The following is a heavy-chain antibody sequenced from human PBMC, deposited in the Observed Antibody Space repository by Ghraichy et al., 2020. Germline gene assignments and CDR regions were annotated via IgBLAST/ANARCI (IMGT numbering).Heavy chain of an antibody. CDR3: AKWTSRGILAVAGTRGRYYFDY. V-gene: IGHV3-23*01. CDR2: ISGSGGST. CDR1: GFTFSSYA. J-gene: IGHJ4*02. Sequence: GESLNISCAASGFTFSSYAMSWVRQAPGKGLEWVSAISGSGGSTYYADSVKGRFTISRDNSKNTLYLQMNSLRAEDTAVYYCAKWTSRGILAVAGTRGRYYFDYWGQGTLVTVSS. D-gene: IGHD6-19*01.